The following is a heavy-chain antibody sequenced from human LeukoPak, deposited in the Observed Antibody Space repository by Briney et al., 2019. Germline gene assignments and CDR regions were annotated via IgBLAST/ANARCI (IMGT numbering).Heavy chain of an antibody. V-gene: IGHV4-34*01. D-gene: IGHD6-13*01. CDR3: ARGNGYGPYYFDY. Sequence: SSETLSLTCAVYGGSFSGYYWSWIRQPPGKGLEWIGEINHSGSTNYNPSLKSRVTISVDTSKNQFSLKLSSVTAADTAVYYCARGNGYGPYYFDYWGQGTLVTVSS. J-gene: IGHJ4*02. CDR2: INHSGST. CDR1: GGSFSGYY.